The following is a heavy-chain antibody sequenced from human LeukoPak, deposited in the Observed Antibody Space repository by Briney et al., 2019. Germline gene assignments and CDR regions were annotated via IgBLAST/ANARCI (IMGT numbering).Heavy chain of an antibody. CDR2: IKVDGSEK. D-gene: IGHD5-24*01. J-gene: IGHJ4*02. Sequence: GGSLRLSCAVSGFTFSRYWMTWVRQAPGKGLEWVANIKVDGSEKYYVDAVKGRFTISRDNAKDSLYLQMNGLRAEDTAVYFCARERWLQPDYWGQGTLVTVSA. V-gene: IGHV3-7*01. CDR1: GFTFSRYW. CDR3: ARERWLQPDY.